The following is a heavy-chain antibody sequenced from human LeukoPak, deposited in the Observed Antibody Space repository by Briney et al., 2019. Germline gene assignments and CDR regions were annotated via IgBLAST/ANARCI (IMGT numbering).Heavy chain of an antibody. Sequence: PGGSLRLSCAASGFTSSSYWMHWVRQAPGKGLVWVSRINSDGSSTSYADSVKGRFTISRDNAKNTLYLQMNSLRAEDTAVYYCAKGGGANLYSSSSGDYWGQGTLVTVSS. CDR3: AKGGGANLYSSSSGDY. CDR1: GFTSSSYW. J-gene: IGHJ4*02. D-gene: IGHD6-6*01. CDR2: INSDGSST. V-gene: IGHV3-74*01.